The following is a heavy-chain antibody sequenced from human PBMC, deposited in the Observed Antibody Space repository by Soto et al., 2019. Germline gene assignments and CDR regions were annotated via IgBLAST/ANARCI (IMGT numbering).Heavy chain of an antibody. J-gene: IGHJ4*02. CDR1: GFTFSSYW. V-gene: IGHV3-7*05. CDR3: AILGSGSYSGYFDY. CDR2: IKQDGSGK. D-gene: IGHD1-26*01. Sequence: GGSLRLSCAASGFTFSSYWMSWVRQAPGKGLEWVANIKQDGSGKYYVDSVKGRFTISRDNAKNSLYLQMNSLRAEDTAVYYCAILGSGSYSGYFDYWGQGTLVTVSS.